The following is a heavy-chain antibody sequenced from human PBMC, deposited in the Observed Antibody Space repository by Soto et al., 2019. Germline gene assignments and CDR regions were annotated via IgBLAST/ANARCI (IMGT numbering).Heavy chain of an antibody. V-gene: IGHV3-7*01. CDR1: GFTFTSYW. CDR2: INQDESQK. Sequence: GGSLRLSCSASGFTFTSYWMTWVRQAPGKGLEWVANINQDESQKNFVDSVKGRFTIPRDNAEKSVYLQMNSLTAEDTAVYYCARLREPPDYWGQGTLVTVSS. CDR3: ARLREPPDY. D-gene: IGHD1-1*01. J-gene: IGHJ4*02.